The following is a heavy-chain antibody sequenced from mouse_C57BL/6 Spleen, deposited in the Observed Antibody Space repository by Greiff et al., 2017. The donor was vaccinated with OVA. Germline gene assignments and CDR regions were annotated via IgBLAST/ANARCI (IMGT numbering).Heavy chain of an antibody. Sequence: EVKLVESGGDLVKPGGSLKLSCAASGFTFSSYGMSWVRQTPDKRLERVATISSGGSYTYYPDSVKGRFTISRDNAKNTLYLQMSSLKSEDTAMYYCARHEGSGYYFDYWGQGTTLTVSS. D-gene: IGHD3-2*02. CDR1: GFTFSSYG. CDR3: ARHEGSGYYFDY. CDR2: ISSGGSYT. V-gene: IGHV5-6*02. J-gene: IGHJ2*01.